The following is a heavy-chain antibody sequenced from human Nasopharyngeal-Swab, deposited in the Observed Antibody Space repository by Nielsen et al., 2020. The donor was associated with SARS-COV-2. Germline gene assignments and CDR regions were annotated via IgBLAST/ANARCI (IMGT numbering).Heavy chain of an antibody. CDR3: ARDMWYGDGGMDV. Sequence: GGSLRLSCAASGFTFSSYGMHWVRQAPGKGLEWVAVISYDGSNKYYADSVKGRFTISRDKSKNTLYLQMNSRRAEDTAVYYCARDMWYGDGGMDVWGQGTTVTVSS. CDR2: ISYDGSNK. J-gene: IGHJ6*02. CDR1: GFTFSSYG. D-gene: IGHD4-17*01. V-gene: IGHV3-30*19.